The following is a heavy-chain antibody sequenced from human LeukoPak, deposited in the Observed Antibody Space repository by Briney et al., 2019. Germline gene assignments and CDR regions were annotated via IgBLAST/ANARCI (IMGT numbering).Heavy chain of an antibody. CDR1: GFSLSTSGVG. CDR3: AHRQRAVGAPALRGFDY. Sequence: SGPTLVKPTQTLTLTCTFSGFSLSTSGVGVGWIRQPPGKALEWLALIYWNDDKRYSPSLKSRLTITKDTSKNQVVLTMTNMDPVDTATYYCAHRQRAVGAPALRGFDYWGQGTLVTVSS. J-gene: IGHJ4*02. V-gene: IGHV2-5*01. D-gene: IGHD1-26*01. CDR2: IYWNDDK.